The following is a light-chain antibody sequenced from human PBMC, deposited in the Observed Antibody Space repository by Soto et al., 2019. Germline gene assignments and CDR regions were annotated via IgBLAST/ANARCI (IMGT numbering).Light chain of an antibody. V-gene: IGLV2-14*01. CDR1: SEDIGAYDY. CDR3: SSYRSSDTLEV. Sequence: QSALAQAASVSASPGQSFFISCTGTSEDIGAYDYVSWYQQHPGKAPKLILYAVNDRPSGVSSRFSGSKSGNTASLTISGVQPDDEADYYCSSYRSSDTLEVFGTGTKVTVL. CDR2: AVN. J-gene: IGLJ1*01.